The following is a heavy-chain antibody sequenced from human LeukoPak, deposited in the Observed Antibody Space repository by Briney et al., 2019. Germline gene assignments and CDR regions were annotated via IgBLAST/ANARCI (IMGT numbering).Heavy chain of an antibody. CDR2: IYYSGST. CDR3: AREGIPQDAFDI. V-gene: IGHV4-39*07. J-gene: IGHJ3*02. CDR1: GGSISSSSYY. Sequence: PSETLSLTCTVSGGSISSSSYYWGWIRQPPGKGLEWIGSIYYSGSTYYNPSLKSRVTISVDTSKNQFSLKLSSVTAADTAVYYCAREGIPQDAFDIWGQGTMVTVSS. D-gene: IGHD2-2*02.